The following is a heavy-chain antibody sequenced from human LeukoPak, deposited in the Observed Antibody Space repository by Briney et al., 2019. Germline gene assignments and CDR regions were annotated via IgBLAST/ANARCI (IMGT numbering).Heavy chain of an antibody. CDR2: INHSGST. D-gene: IGHD2-8*02. CDR1: GGSFSGYY. CDR3: ARGWWLDC. J-gene: IGHJ4*02. V-gene: IGHV4-34*01. Sequence: SETLSLTCAVYGGSFSGYYWSWIRQPPGKGLEWIGEINHSGSTNYNPSLKSRVTISVDTSKNQFSLKLSSVTAADTAVYYCARGWWLDCWGQGTLVTVSS.